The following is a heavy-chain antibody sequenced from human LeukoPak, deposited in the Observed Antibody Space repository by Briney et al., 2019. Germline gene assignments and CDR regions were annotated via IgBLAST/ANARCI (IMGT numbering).Heavy chain of an antibody. J-gene: IGHJ4*02. D-gene: IGHD3-3*01. CDR2: IYYSGST. CDR3: ARLDSGYFDY. V-gene: IGHV4-59*08. Sequence: SETLSLTCTVSGGSISSYYWSWVRQPPGKGLEWIGNIYYSGSTNYKPSLKSRVIISVDTSKNQFSLRLSSVTAADTAVYYCARLDSGYFDYWGQGTLVTDSS. CDR1: GGSISSYY.